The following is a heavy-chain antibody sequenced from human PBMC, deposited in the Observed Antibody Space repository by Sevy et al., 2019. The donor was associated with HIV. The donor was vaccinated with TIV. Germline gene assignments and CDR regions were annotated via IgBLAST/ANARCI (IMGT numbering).Heavy chain of an antibody. V-gene: IGHV3-74*01. CDR2: IYVDGRTA. CDR1: GFTFSSYW. D-gene: IGHD6-13*01. Sequence: GGSLRLSCAASGFTFSSYWMHWVRQAPGKGLVWLSRIYVDGRTASYADSVKGRFAISRDNAKNTLYLQMNSLRDEDTAFYYCGRVPVAEAGTGIDYWGQGTLVTVSS. CDR3: GRVPVAEAGTGIDY. J-gene: IGHJ4*02.